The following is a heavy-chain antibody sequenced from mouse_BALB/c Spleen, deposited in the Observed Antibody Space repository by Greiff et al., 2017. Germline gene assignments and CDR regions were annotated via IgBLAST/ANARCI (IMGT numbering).Heavy chain of an antibody. J-gene: IGHJ4*01. CDR1: GFTFSSYG. Sequence: EVKLVESGGGLVQPGGSLKLSCAASGFTFSSYGMSWVRQTPDKRLELVATINSNGGSTYYPDSVKGRFTISRDNAKNTLYLQMSSLKSEDTAMYYCARDVRYGPMDYWGQGTSVTVSS. CDR2: INSNGGST. V-gene: IGHV5-6-3*01. CDR3: ARDVRYGPMDY. D-gene: IGHD2-10*02.